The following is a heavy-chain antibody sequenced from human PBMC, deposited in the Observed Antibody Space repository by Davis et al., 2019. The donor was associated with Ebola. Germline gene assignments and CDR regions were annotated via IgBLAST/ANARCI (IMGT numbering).Heavy chain of an antibody. CDR3: ARGKGVWDY. Sequence: SETLSLTCTVSGGSISSYYWGWIRQPPGKGLEWIGTIYYNGNTFYNWSLKSRVTIFVDTSKNQFSLKLRSVTAADTAMYYCARGKGVWDYWGQGTLVTVSS. V-gene: IGHV4-39*01. J-gene: IGHJ4*02. D-gene: IGHD2-8*01. CDR2: IYYNGNT. CDR1: GGSISSYY.